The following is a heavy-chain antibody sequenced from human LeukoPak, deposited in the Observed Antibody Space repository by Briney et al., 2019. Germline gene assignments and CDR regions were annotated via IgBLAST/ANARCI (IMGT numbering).Heavy chain of an antibody. Sequence: GGSLRLSCAASGFTFSSYAMHWVRQAPGKGLEWVAVISYDGSNKYYAESVKGRFTISRDNSKNTLYLQMNSLRAEDTAVYYCARVWFGELWVSFFDYWGQGTLVTVSS. CDR1: GFTFSSYA. D-gene: IGHD3-10*01. V-gene: IGHV3-30-3*01. CDR2: ISYDGSNK. CDR3: ARVWFGELWVSFFDY. J-gene: IGHJ4*02.